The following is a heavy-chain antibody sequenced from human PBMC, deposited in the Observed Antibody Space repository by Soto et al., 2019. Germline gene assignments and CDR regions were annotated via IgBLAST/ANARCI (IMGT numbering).Heavy chain of an antibody. Sequence: SETLSLTCAVYGGSFSGYYWSWIRQPPGKGLEWIGEINHSGSTNYNPSLKSRVTISVDTSKNQFSLRLSSVTAADTAVYYCARGQDGSGSYCMDVWGQGTTVTVSS. CDR1: GGSFSGYY. D-gene: IGHD3-10*01. CDR2: INHSGST. CDR3: ARGQDGSGSYCMDV. J-gene: IGHJ6*02. V-gene: IGHV4-34*01.